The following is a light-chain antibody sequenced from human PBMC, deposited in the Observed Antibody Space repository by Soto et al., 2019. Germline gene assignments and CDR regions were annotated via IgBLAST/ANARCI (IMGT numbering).Light chain of an antibody. V-gene: IGKV3-15*01. CDR2: GAS. J-gene: IGKJ1*01. CDR1: QSVSSN. Sequence: DIVMTQSPATLSVSPGERDTLSCSASQSVSSNLALYQQKPGQAPRLLIYGASTRATGIPGRFSGSGSATEFTPTISSLQPDDFATYYCQQYNVYWTFGQGTKVDIK. CDR3: QQYNVYWT.